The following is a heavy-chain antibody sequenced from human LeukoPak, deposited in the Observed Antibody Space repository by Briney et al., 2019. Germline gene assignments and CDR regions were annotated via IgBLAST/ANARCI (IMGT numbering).Heavy chain of an antibody. J-gene: IGHJ3*01. CDR3: ARITYGDNHFDV. D-gene: IGHD4-23*01. Sequence: PSETLSLTCTVSGGSVSGYYWSWIRQPPGKGLEWVGYIHYRGNINFNPSFTGRLTLSVDTSENQFSLKLTSVTAADTAAYFCARITYGDNHFDVWGRGTVVTVSS. CDR1: GGSVSGYY. V-gene: IGHV4-59*02. CDR2: IHYRGNI.